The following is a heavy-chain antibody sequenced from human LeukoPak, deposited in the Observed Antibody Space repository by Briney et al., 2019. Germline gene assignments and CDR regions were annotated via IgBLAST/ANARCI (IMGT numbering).Heavy chain of an antibody. V-gene: IGHV4-38-2*02. CDR1: GYSISSGYY. CDR2: IYHSGST. CDR3: AREGDTYGYGHGQNEY. J-gene: IGHJ4*02. Sequence: SETLSLTCTVYGYSISSGYYWGWIRQPPGKGLEWIGSIYHSGSTYYDPSLKSRVTISVDTSKNQFSLKLSSVTAADTAVYYCAREGDTYGYGHGQNEYWGQGTLVTVSS. D-gene: IGHD5-18*01.